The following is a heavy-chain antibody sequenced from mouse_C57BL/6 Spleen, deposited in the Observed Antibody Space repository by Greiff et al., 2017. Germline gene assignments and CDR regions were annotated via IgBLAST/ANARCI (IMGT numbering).Heavy chain of an antibody. Sequence: QVQLQQPGAELVKPGASVKMSCKASGYTFTSYWITWVKQRPGQGLEWIGDIYPGSGSTNYNEKFKSKATLTVDTSSSTAYMQLSSLTSEDSAVYYCARQDPIYYDYDAYAMDYWGQGTSVTVSS. D-gene: IGHD2-4*01. CDR2: IYPGSGST. J-gene: IGHJ4*01. V-gene: IGHV1-55*01. CDR1: GYTFTSYW. CDR3: ARQDPIYYDYDAYAMDY.